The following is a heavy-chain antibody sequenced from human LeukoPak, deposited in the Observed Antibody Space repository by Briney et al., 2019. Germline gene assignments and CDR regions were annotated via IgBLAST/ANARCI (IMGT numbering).Heavy chain of an antibody. CDR2: IYYSGST. J-gene: IGHJ5*02. V-gene: IGHV4-30-4*08. D-gene: IGHD2-2*01. CDR1: GGSISSGDYS. CDR3: ARAPVVPAYNWFDP. Sequence: SETLSLTCTVSGGSISSGDYSWSWIRQPPGTGLEWIGYIYYSGSTYYNPSLKSRVTISVDTSKNQFSLKLSSVTAADTAVYYCARAPVVPAYNWFDPWGQGTLVTVSS.